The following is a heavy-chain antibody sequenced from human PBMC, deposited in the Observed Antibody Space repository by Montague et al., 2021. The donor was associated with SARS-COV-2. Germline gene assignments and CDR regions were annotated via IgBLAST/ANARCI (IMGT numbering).Heavy chain of an antibody. V-gene: IGHV3-23*01. Sequence: SLRLSCAASGFTFSNSAMNWVRQAPGKGLEWVSGSSGSDGGTHYADSVKGRFTISRDNSKNVLYLQMNSLRVEDTALYYRAKDSYYYGLGYGMDVWGQGTTVTVSS. CDR3: AKDSYYYGLGYGMDV. CDR1: GFTFSNSA. CDR2: SSGSDGGT. D-gene: IGHD3-10*01. J-gene: IGHJ6*02.